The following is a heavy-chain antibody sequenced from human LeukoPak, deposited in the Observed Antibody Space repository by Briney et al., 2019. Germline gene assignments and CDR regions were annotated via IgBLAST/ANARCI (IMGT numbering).Heavy chain of an antibody. CDR1: GFTFSHYW. CDR2: IESDGGRT. D-gene: IGHD5-18*01. CDR3: ARDGEYSYGYGFDY. Sequence: PGGSLRLSCAASGFTFSHYWMHWVRQAPGKGLVWVSRIESDGGRTYYADSVKGRFTISRDTSKNTVYLQMNSLRPEETAVYYCARDGEYSYGYGFDYWGQGTLVTVSS. V-gene: IGHV3-74*01. J-gene: IGHJ4*02.